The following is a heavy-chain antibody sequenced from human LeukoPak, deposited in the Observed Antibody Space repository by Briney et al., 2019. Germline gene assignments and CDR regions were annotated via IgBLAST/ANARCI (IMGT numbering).Heavy chain of an antibody. Sequence: ASVNVSCKASGYTFTSYDFNWVRQASGQGFEWMGWMSPKSGNTGYAQKFQGRVTMTRDTSISTAYMELSSLRSEDTAVYYCARALEGGHIDFWARGTLVTVSS. J-gene: IGHJ4*02. CDR1: GYTFTSYD. CDR2: MSPKSGNT. V-gene: IGHV1-8*01. CDR3: ARALEGGHIDF. D-gene: IGHD3-16*01.